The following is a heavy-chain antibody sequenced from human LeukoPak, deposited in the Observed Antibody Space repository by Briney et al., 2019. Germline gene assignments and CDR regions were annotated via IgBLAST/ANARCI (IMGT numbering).Heavy chain of an antibody. CDR1: GFTFSSYT. CDR3: AKEPHSSGWYLRGSD. V-gene: IGHV3-23*01. J-gene: IGHJ4*02. CDR2: ISGSGGST. Sequence: GGSLRLSCAASGFTFSSYTMTWVRHAPGKGLEWVSAISGSGGSTYYADSVKGRFTISRDNSKNTLYLQMNSLRAEDTAVYYCAKEPHSSGWYLRGSDWGQGTLVTVPS. D-gene: IGHD6-19*01.